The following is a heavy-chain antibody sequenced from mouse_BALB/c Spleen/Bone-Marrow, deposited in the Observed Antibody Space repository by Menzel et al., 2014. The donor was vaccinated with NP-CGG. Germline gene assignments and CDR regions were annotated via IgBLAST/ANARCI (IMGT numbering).Heavy chain of an antibody. J-gene: IGHJ2*01. D-gene: IGHD2-2*01. V-gene: IGHV5-17*02. Sequence: DVMLVESGGGLVQSGGSRKLSCAASGFTFSSFGMHWVRRAPEKGLEWVAYISSGGSSIYFPETIKGRLTISRDNPKNTLFLQLTSLRSEDTAIYYCARGGLRDYFAYWGQGTTLTVSS. CDR2: ISSGGSSI. CDR1: GFTFSSFG. CDR3: ARGGLRDYFAY.